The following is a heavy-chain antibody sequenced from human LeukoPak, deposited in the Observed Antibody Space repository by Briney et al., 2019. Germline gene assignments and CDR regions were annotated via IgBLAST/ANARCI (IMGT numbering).Heavy chain of an antibody. CDR1: GASISSYY. Sequence: SETLSLTCTVSGASISSYYWSWIRQSPGKGLEWIGYIFPSGSTKYNPSLKSRVTISLDMSSNQFSLNLRSVTDADTAIYYCATETRSRTWEWFDPWGQGILVTVSS. CDR2: IFPSGST. D-gene: IGHD6-13*01. CDR3: ATETRSRTWEWFDP. J-gene: IGHJ5*02. V-gene: IGHV4-4*08.